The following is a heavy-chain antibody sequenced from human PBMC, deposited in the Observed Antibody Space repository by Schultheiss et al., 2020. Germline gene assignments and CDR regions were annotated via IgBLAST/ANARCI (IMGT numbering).Heavy chain of an antibody. Sequence: ASVKVSCKASGYTFTSYDINWVRQATGQGLEWMGWMNPNSGNTGYAQKFQGRVTMTRNTSISTAYMELSSLRSEDTAVYYCSYSSSWDDAFDIWGQGTTVTVSS. CDR1: GYTFTSYD. J-gene: IGHJ3*02. V-gene: IGHV1-8*01. CDR3: SYSSSWDDAFDI. CDR2: MNPNSGNT. D-gene: IGHD6-13*01.